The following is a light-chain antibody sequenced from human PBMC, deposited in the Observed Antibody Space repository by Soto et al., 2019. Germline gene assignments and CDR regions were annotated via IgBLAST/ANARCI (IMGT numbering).Light chain of an antibody. J-gene: IGKJ1*01. CDR2: GTS. V-gene: IGKV1-39*01. CDR1: QSISGY. Sequence: DIQMTQSPSSLSGSAGDRVTITCRASQSISGYLNWYQQKPGKAPKVLIYGTSMLQTGVSARFSGSGAATDFTLFINSLQREDFATYYYQESYSTPWTFGQWTKVEI. CDR3: QESYSTPWT.